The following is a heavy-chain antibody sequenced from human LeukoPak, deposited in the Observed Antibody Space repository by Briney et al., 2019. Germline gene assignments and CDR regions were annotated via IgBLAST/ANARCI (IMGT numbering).Heavy chain of an antibody. CDR2: ISNSGNTI. D-gene: IGHD2-21*01. Sequence: GGSLRLSCAASGFTFSDYYMSWIRQAPGKGLEWMSYISNSGNTIKEADSVKGRFTISRDNAQNSLYLHMKSLRAEDTAVYYCARYRVITNDYFDYWGQGTLVSVSS. CDR3: ARYRVITNDYFDY. J-gene: IGHJ4*02. CDR1: GFTFSDYY. V-gene: IGHV3-11*01.